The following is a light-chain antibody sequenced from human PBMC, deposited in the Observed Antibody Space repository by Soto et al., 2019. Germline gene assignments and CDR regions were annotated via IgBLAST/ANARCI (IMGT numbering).Light chain of an antibody. CDR3: SSYTISSTRV. V-gene: IGLV2-14*03. Sequence: QSVLTQPASVSGPPGQSITISCTGTSSDVGGYKYVSWYQQHPGKAPKLMIYDVSNRPSGVSNRFSGSKSGNTASLTISGLQAEDEADYYCSSYTISSTRVFGGGTKLTVL. CDR2: DVS. CDR1: SSDVGGYKY. J-gene: IGLJ2*01.